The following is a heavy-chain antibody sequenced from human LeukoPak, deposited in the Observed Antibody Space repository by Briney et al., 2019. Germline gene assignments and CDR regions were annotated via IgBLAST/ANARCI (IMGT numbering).Heavy chain of an antibody. D-gene: IGHD3-16*02. CDR1: GFTFSSYE. Sequence: GGSLRLSCAASGFTFSSYEMNWVRQAPGKGLEWLSYISSSGGTIHYADSVKGRFTISRHNAKNSLYLQMNSLRAEDTAVYYCARVPAGVIGMKDAFDIWGQGTMVTVSS. CDR3: ARVPAGVIGMKDAFDI. CDR2: ISSSGGTI. V-gene: IGHV3-48*03. J-gene: IGHJ3*02.